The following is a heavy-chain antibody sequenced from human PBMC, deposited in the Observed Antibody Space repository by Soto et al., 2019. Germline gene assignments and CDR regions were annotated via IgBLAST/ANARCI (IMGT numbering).Heavy chain of an antibody. CDR2: ISWSGDNM. CDR3: VKVSYSSLTTLGSAFDV. Sequence: QLVESGGGLVQPGRSVRLSCAASGFTFDDYAMHWVRQAPGKGLEWVSGISWSGDNMAYADSVKGRFITSRDNVKNSLYLQMNSLRVEDTALYHCVKVSYSSLTTLGSAFDVWGQGTMVTVS. D-gene: IGHD4-4*01. CDR1: GFTFDDYA. J-gene: IGHJ3*01. V-gene: IGHV3-9*01.